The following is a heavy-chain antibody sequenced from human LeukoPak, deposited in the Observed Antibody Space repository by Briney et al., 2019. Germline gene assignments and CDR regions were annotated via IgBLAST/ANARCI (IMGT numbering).Heavy chain of an antibody. CDR3: ARDLLYGSGSYDYDY. D-gene: IGHD3-10*01. J-gene: IGHJ4*02. V-gene: IGHV3-20*04. CDR2: INWNGGST. CDR1: GFTFDDYG. Sequence: GGSLRLSCAASGFTFDDYGMSWVRQAPGKGLEWVSGINWNGGSTGYADSVKGRFTISRDNAKNSLYLQMNSLRAEDTAVYYCARDLLYGSGSYDYDYWGQGTLVTVSS.